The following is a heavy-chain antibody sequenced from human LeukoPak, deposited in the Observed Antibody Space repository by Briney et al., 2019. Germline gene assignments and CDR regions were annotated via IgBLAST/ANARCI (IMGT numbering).Heavy chain of an antibody. Sequence: GGSLRLSCAASGFTFSSYAMHWVRQAPGKGLEWVSSISGSGNRTYYADSVKGRFTISRDNSKNTLFLQMNSLRAEDTAVYYCAKNLYCGGGSCYPSALGMDVWGQGTTVTVSS. J-gene: IGHJ6*02. CDR3: AKNLYCGGGSCYPSALGMDV. CDR2: ISGSGNRT. CDR1: GFTFSSYA. V-gene: IGHV3-23*01. D-gene: IGHD2-15*01.